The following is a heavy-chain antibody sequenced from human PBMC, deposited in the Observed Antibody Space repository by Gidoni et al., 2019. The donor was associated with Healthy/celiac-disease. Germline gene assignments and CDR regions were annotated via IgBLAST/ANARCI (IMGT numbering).Heavy chain of an antibody. D-gene: IGHD2-15*01. CDR1: GGSFSGYY. J-gene: IGHJ6*02. CDR2: INHSGST. Sequence: QVQLQQWGAGLLKPSGTPSPTSAVYGGSFSGYYWSWIRQPPGKGLEWLGEINHSGSTNYNPSLKSRVTISVDTSKNQFSLKLSSVTAADTAVYYCARSRVVGRRADVWGQGTTVTVSS. V-gene: IGHV4-34*01. CDR3: ARSRVVGRRADV.